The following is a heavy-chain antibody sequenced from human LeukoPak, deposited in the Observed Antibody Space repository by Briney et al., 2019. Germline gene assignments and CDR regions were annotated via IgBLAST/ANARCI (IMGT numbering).Heavy chain of an antibody. D-gene: IGHD1-26*01. Sequence: GVSLGLSCGASGVTLRSYWVRGVPQAPGKGLVVVSSIKYDASSTSYADSVTGRFTISRDNAKNTLYLQMTSLRAEDTAVYYCARGATYAYYQDYWGQGTLVTVSS. V-gene: IGHV3-74*01. J-gene: IGHJ4*02. CDR2: IKYDASST. CDR1: GVTLRSYW. CDR3: ARGATYAYYQDY.